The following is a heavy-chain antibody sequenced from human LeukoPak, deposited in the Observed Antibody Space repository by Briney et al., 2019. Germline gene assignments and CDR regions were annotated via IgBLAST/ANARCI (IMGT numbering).Heavy chain of an antibody. CDR1: GFTFSSQS. V-gene: IGHV3-48*01. CDR2: ISASSGTI. Sequence: PGGSLRLSCAASGFTFSSQSMSWVRQAPGKGLEWVSYISASSGTIYYADSVKGRFTIARDNAKNSLYLQMNSLRAEDTAVYYCARVDAFDLWGQGTMVTVSS. J-gene: IGHJ3*01. CDR3: ARVDAFDL.